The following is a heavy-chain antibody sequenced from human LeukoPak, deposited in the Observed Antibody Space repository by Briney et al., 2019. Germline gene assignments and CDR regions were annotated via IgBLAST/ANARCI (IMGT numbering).Heavy chain of an antibody. V-gene: IGHV4-34*01. CDR1: GGSFSGYY. CDR2: INHSGST. J-gene: IGHJ5*02. Sequence: PETLSLTCAVYGGSFSGYYWSWIRQPPGKGLEWIGEINHSGSTNYNPSLKSRVTISVDTSKNQFSLKLSSVTAADTAVYYCARYGDYAEGFDPWGQGTLVTVSS. CDR3: ARYGDYAEGFDP. D-gene: IGHD4-17*01.